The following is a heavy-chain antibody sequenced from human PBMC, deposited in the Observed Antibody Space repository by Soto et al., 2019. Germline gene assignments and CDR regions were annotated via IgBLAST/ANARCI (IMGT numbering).Heavy chain of an antibody. Sequence: SGPTLVNPTQTLTLTCTFSGFSLSTSGMCVSWIRQPPGKALEWLARIDWDDDKYYSTSLKTRLTISKDTSKNQVVLTMTNMEPVDTATYYCARIAVAVAGTATLGGFDYWGQGTLVTVSS. J-gene: IGHJ4*02. CDR2: IDWDDDK. D-gene: IGHD6-19*01. CDR3: ARIAVAVAGTATLGGFDY. CDR1: GFSLSTSGMC. V-gene: IGHV2-70*11.